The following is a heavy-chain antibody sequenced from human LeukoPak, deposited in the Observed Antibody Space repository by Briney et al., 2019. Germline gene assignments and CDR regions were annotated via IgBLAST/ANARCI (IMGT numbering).Heavy chain of an antibody. CDR3: ARAPEGPYDFWSGYYYYYYYMDV. J-gene: IGHJ6*03. CDR2: IYYSGST. CDR1: GGSICSYY. D-gene: IGHD3-3*01. Sequence: SETLSLTCTVSGGSICSYYWSWIRQPPGKGLGWIGYIYYSGSTNYNPSLKSRVTISVDTSKNQFSLKLSSVTAADTAVYYCARAPEGPYDFWSGYYYYYYYMDVWGKGTTVTVSS. V-gene: IGHV4-59*01.